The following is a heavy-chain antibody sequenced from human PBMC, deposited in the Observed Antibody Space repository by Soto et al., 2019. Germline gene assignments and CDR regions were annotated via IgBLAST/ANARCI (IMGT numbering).Heavy chain of an antibody. CDR2: IYWSGYE. Sequence: SGPTLVNPTQTLALTCSFSGFSLTTSGVGVGWIRQPPGKALECLAHIYWSGYEHYRPSLKISLIIMKAASKDQVVLTMTNMDPVVPARYYCARGIATRPVFALDVWGQGTMVTVPS. V-gene: IGHV2-5*01. D-gene: IGHD6-6*01. J-gene: IGHJ3*01. CDR1: GFSLTTSGVG. CDR3: ARGIATRPVFALDV.